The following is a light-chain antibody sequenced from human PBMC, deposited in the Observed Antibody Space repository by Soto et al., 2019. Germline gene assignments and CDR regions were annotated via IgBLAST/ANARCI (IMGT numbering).Light chain of an antibody. J-gene: IGKJ1*01. Sequence: DIQMTQSPSTLSASVGARVTITCRASQSISSWLAWYQQKPGKAPKLLIYKASSLESGVPSRFSGSRSGTEFTLTISSLQPDDFANYYCQPYNSYSWTFGQGTKVEIK. CDR3: QPYNSYSWT. V-gene: IGKV1-5*03. CDR2: KAS. CDR1: QSISSW.